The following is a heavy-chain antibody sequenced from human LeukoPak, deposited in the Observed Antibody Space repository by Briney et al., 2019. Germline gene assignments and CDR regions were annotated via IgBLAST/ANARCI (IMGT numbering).Heavy chain of an antibody. Sequence: SETLSLTCAVYGGSFSGYYWSWIRQPPGKGLEWIGEINHSGSTNYNPSLKSRVTISVDTSKNQFSLKLSSVTAADTAVYYCARDNYYDSSERWLGAFDIWGQGTMVTVSS. D-gene: IGHD3-22*01. J-gene: IGHJ3*02. CDR1: GGSFSGYY. CDR3: ARDNYYDSSERWLGAFDI. V-gene: IGHV4-34*01. CDR2: INHSGST.